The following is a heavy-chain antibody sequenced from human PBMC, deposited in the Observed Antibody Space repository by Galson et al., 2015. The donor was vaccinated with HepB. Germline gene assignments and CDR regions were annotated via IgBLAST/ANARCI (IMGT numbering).Heavy chain of an antibody. Sequence: QVQLQESGPGLVKPSETLSLTCTVSGDSINSNDYYWGWIRQPPGKDLEWIGSVDYSGNTYYNPSLKSRVAISIDTSKNHFSLKLTSVTAADTAVYYCARHIAPYYASGSWVNWFDPWGQGTLVTVSS. CDR3: ARHIAPYYASGSWVNWFDP. CDR2: VDYSGNT. CDR1: GDSINSNDYY. V-gene: IGHV4-39*01. J-gene: IGHJ5*02. D-gene: IGHD3-10*01.